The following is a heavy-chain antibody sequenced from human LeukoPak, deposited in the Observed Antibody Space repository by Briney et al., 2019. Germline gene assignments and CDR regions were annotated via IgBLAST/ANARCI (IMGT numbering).Heavy chain of an antibody. CDR1: GASISSYY. CDR2: IFDSGNT. V-gene: IGHV4-59*01. Sequence: SETLSLTCTVSGASISSYYWSWIRQPPGKGLEWIAYIFDSGNTNYNPSLKSRVTISVDTSKNQFSLKLSSVTAADTAVYYCARDRGSGWYDFAYWGQGTLVTVSS. CDR3: ARDRGSGWYDFAY. D-gene: IGHD6-19*01. J-gene: IGHJ4*02.